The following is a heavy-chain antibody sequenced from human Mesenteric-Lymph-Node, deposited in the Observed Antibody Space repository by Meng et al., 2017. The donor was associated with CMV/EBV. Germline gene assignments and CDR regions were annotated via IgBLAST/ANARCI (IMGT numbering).Heavy chain of an antibody. CDR2: IYWDDDR. CDR1: GFSLSSSGVS. D-gene: IGHD1-1*01. V-gene: IGHV2-5*02. CDR3: AHSLTQLLPYFDY. Sequence: LSGFSLSSSGVSVGWIRQPPGKALEWLAVIYWDDDRRYSPSLSRRLTITRDTSKNQVVLKMTNMDPVDTATYYCAHSLTQLLPYFDYWGQGFLVTVSS. J-gene: IGHJ4*02.